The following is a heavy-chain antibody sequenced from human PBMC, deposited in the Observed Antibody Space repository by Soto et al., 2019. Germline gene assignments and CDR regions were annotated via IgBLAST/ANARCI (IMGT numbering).Heavy chain of an antibody. CDR1: GGPISSRSHY. J-gene: IGHJ4*02. D-gene: IGHD3-22*01. CDR2: MHYTGNT. Sequence: PSETLSLTCSVSGGPISSRSHYWSWIRHHPGKGLEWIGYMHYTGNTYYNPSLKSRVTISVDTSKNQFSLRLTSVTAADTAVYYCARYYHDSGGYFYDFWGQGTLVTVSS. CDR3: ARYYHDSGGYFYDF. V-gene: IGHV4-31*03.